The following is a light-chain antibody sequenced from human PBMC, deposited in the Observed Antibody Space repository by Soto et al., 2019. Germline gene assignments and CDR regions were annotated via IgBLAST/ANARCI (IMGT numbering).Light chain of an antibody. Sequence: QSALTQPPSVSGSPGQSVTISCTGTSSDVGSYNGVSWYQQPPGTAPKFMIYEVSNRPSGVPDRFSGSKSGDTASLTISGLQAEDEADYYCSSYTTSRTYVFGTGTKVTVL. J-gene: IGLJ1*01. CDR3: SSYTTSRTYV. CDR2: EVS. V-gene: IGLV2-18*02. CDR1: SSDVGSYNG.